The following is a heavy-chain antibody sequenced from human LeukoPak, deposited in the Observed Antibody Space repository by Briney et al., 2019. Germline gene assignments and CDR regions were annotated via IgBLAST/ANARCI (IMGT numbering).Heavy chain of an antibody. Sequence: GGSLRLSCAASGFTFSSYSMNWVRQAPGKGLEWVSSISSSSSYIYYADSVKGRFTISRDNAKNSLYLQMNSLRAEDTAVYYCARGVPTGIDYFDYWGQGTLVTVSS. CDR1: GFTFSSYS. CDR3: ARGVPTGIDYFDY. J-gene: IGHJ4*02. V-gene: IGHV3-21*01. D-gene: IGHD1-1*01. CDR2: ISSSSSYI.